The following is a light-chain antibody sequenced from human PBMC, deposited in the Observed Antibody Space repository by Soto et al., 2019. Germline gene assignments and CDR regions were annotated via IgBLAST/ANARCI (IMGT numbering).Light chain of an antibody. CDR3: TSYTSSSTFG. V-gene: IGLV2-14*01. CDR1: SSDVGGYNY. CDR2: EVS. J-gene: IGLJ2*01. Sequence: QSALTQPASVSGSPGQSITISCTGTSSDVGGYNYVSWYQQHPGKAPKLMIYEVSNRPSGVSNRFSGSKSGNTASLTISGLQAEDEADYYCTSYTSSSTFGVGGGTKVTVL.